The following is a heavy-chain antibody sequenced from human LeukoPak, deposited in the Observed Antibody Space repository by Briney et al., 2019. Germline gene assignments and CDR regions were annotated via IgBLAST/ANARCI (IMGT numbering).Heavy chain of an antibody. V-gene: IGHV3-21*01. D-gene: IGHD3-22*01. CDR1: GFTFSSYS. Sequence: GGSLRLSCAASGFTFSSYSMTWVRQAPGKGLEWVSSISSSSSYIYYADSVKGRFTISRDNAKNSLYLQMSSPRAEDTAVYYCARDQYYYDSSGYPGPAGYWGQGTLVTVSS. CDR2: ISSSSSYI. CDR3: ARDQYYYDSSGYPGPAGY. J-gene: IGHJ4*02.